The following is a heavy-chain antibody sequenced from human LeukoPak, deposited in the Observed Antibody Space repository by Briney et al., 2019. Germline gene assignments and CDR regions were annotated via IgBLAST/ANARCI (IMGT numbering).Heavy chain of an antibody. J-gene: IGHJ4*02. V-gene: IGHV3-73*01. CDR1: GFAFSASA. D-gene: IGHD3-10*01. CDR3: TTFEAASGTYYNLGY. Sequence: PGGSLRLSCAASGFAFSASAMHWVRQASGKGPEWVGRIRSKAHSSSTAYAPSVKGRFAISRDDSKNTAYLQINSLKTEDTAVYYCTTFEAASGTYYNLGYWGQGTLVTVSS. CDR2: IRSKAHSSST.